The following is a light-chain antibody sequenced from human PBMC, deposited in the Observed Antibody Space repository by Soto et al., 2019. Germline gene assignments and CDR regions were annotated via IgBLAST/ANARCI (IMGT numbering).Light chain of an antibody. CDR1: QNIRIY. CDR2: SAS. Sequence: DIQMTQFPSSLSAFVGDRVTITCRASQNIRIYLNWYQQKPGKAPKLLIYSASTLQSGVPSRFSGSGSGTHFTLTINSLQPEDFAAYYCQETYNSPLTFGQGTKLEMK. CDR3: QETYNSPLT. V-gene: IGKV1-39*01. J-gene: IGKJ1*01.